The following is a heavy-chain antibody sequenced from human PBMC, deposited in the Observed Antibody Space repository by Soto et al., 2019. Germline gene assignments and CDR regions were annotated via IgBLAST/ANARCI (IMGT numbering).Heavy chain of an antibody. V-gene: IGHV1-69*01. D-gene: IGHD2-2*01. CDR2: IIPIFGTA. Sequence: QVQLVQSGAEVKKPGSSVKVSCKASGGTFSSYAISWVRQAPGQGLEWMGGIIPIFGTANYAQKFQGRVTITADDSTSTAYMELSSLRSEDTAVYYCARDRDIVVVPAAMRVDNWFDPWGQGTLVTVSS. CDR3: ARDRDIVVVPAAMRVDNWFDP. CDR1: GGTFSSYA. J-gene: IGHJ5*02.